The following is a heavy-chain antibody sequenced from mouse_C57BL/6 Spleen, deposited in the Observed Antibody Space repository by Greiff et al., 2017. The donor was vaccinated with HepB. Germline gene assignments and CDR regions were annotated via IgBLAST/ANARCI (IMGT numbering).Heavy chain of an antibody. J-gene: IGHJ4*01. CDR2: ISSGGSYT. Sequence: EVHLVESGGDLVKPGGSLKLSCAASGFTFSSYGMSWVRQTPDKRLEWVATISSGGSYTYYPDSVKGRFTISRDNAKNTLYLQMSSLKSEDTAMYYCARQEEDYWGQGTSVTVSS. CDR1: GFTFSSYG. V-gene: IGHV5-6*01. CDR3: ARQEEDY.